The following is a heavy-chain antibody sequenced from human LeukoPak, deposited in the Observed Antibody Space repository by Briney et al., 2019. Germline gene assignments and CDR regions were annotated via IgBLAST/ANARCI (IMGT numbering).Heavy chain of an antibody. V-gene: IGHV3-66*01. D-gene: IGHD5-18*01. CDR2: MYRVGNT. Sequence: GGSLRLSCAASGFTVSNNYMTWVRQAPGKGLEWVSVMYRVGNTYYADFVKGRFTISRDNFKNTLHLQMNSLRAEDTAVYYCARDADTAMARGMDVWGQGTTVTVSS. J-gene: IGHJ6*02. CDR3: ARDADTAMARGMDV. CDR1: GFTVSNNY.